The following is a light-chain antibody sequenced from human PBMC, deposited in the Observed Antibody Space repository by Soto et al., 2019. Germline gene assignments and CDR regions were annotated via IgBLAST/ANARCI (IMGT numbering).Light chain of an antibody. CDR1: QSVRSSY. V-gene: IGKV3-20*01. CDR3: QQYGSSPRFT. Sequence: EIVLTQSPGTLSLSPGERATLACRASQSVRSSYLAWYQQKPGQAPRLLIYGASTRATGIPDRFSGSGSGTDFTIAISRLEPEDFAVYYCQQYGSSPRFTFGPGTKVDI. J-gene: IGKJ3*01. CDR2: GAS.